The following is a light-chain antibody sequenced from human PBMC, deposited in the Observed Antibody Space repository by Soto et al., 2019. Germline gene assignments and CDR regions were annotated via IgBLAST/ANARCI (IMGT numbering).Light chain of an antibody. Sequence: EIVLTQSPATLSLSPGERATLSCRASQDFSNYLAWYQQKPGQAPRLFIYDASKRAAGIPARFSGSGSGTDFTLTISSLEPEDFAVYYCQQRSNWPLTFGQGTRLEMK. CDR3: QQRSNWPLT. CDR2: DAS. V-gene: IGKV3-11*01. J-gene: IGKJ5*01. CDR1: QDFSNY.